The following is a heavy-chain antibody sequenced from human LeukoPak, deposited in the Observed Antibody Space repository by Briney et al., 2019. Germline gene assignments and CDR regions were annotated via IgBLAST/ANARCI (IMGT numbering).Heavy chain of an antibody. CDR2: AFSDGRT. V-gene: IGHV3-53*01. Sequence: GGSLRLSCAASGITVSTNCMSWVRQAPGKGLEWVSIAFSDGRTFYADSVKGRFTIPRDSSKNTVFLQMNSLRAEDTAVYYCARGDFDYWGQGTLVTVSS. J-gene: IGHJ4*02. CDR3: ARGDFDY. CDR1: GITVSTNC.